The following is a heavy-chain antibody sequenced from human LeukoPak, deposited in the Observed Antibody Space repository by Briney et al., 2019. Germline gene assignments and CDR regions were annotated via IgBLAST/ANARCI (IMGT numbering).Heavy chain of an antibody. CDR1: GFTFSNYG. J-gene: IGHJ4*02. D-gene: IGHD3-22*01. V-gene: IGHV3-23*01. CDR2: ISGSGGST. CDR3: AKDASYYYDSSGYLGGHYFDY. Sequence: PGGSLRLSCAASGFTFSNYGMHWVRQAPGKGLEWVSAISGSGGSTYYADSVKGRFTISRDNSKNTLYLQMNSLRAEDTAVYYCAKDASYYYDSSGYLGGHYFDYWGQGTLVTVSS.